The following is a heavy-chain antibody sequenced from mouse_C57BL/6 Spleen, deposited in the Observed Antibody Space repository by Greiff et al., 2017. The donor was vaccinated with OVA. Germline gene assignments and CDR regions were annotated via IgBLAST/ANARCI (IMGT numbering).Heavy chain of an antibody. CDR2: ISYDGSN. V-gene: IGHV3-6*01. Sequence: EVKLEESGPGLVKPSQSLSLTCSVTGYSITSGYYWNWIRQFPGNKLEWMGYISYDGSNNYNPSLKNRISITRDTSKNQFFLKLNSVTTEDTATYYCARRVDYDYFDYWGQGTTLTVSS. CDR1: GYSITSGYY. CDR3: ARRVDYDYFDY. J-gene: IGHJ2*01. D-gene: IGHD2-4*01.